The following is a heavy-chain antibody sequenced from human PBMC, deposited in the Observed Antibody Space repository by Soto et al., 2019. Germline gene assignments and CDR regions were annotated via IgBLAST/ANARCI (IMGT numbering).Heavy chain of an antibody. D-gene: IGHD6-13*01. CDR1: DLTFIDVW. CDR3: TREHSGYSDF. Sequence: VLFIRLPCTVSDLTFIDVWMNWIRKAQGKGVEWVGFIRHKGYGGTAEYAASVKGRFTISRDDSESIVRLQMDSLKTEDTAVYYCTREHSGYSDFWGQGILVTVS. J-gene: IGHJ4*02. CDR2: IRHKGYGGTA. V-gene: IGHV3-49*03.